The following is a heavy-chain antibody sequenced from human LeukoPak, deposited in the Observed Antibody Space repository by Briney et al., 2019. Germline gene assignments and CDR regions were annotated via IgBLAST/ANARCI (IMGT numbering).Heavy chain of an antibody. J-gene: IGHJ4*02. Sequence: GGSLRLSCAASGFTFSSYAMSWVRQAPGKGLEWVSAISGSGGSTYYAASVKGRFIISRDNSKNTLFLQMNSLRPEDTAVYYCARSTFGGIIVIGDYWGQGTLVTVS. V-gene: IGHV3-23*01. CDR3: ARSTFGGIIVIGDY. CDR2: ISGSGGST. CDR1: GFTFSSYA. D-gene: IGHD3-16*02.